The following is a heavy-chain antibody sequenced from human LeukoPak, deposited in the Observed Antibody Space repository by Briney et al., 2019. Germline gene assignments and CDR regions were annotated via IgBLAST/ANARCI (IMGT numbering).Heavy chain of an antibody. CDR3: ARWGYSYIFDY. D-gene: IGHD5-18*01. V-gene: IGHV4-30-4*01. J-gene: IGHJ4*02. Sequence: SQTLSLTCTVSGGSISSGDDYWSWIRQPPGKGLEWIGYIYYSGSTYYNPSLKSRVTISVDRSKNQFSLKLSSVTAADTAVYYCARWGYSYIFDYWGQGTLVTVSS. CDR2: IYYSGST. CDR1: GGSISSGDDY.